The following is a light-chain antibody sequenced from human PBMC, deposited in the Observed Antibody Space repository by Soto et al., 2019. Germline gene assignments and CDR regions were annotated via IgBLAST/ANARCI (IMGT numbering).Light chain of an antibody. CDR3: QQYSNWPPLT. CDR1: QSVSSS. CDR2: GAS. J-gene: IGKJ4*01. Sequence: EIVVTQSPATLSVSPGERATLSCRASQSVSSSLAWYQQKPGQAPRLLIYGASTRATGIPARFSGSGSGTEFTLTISRLQSEDFAVYYCQQYSNWPPLTFGGGTKVEIK. V-gene: IGKV3-15*01.